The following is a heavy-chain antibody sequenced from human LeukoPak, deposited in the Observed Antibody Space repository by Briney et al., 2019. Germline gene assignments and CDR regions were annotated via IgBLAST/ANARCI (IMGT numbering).Heavy chain of an antibody. CDR3: AREGPPTPLSY. V-gene: IGHV3-21*01. D-gene: IGHD3-9*01. Sequence: GGSLRLSCAASGFTFDDYGMSWVRQAPGKGLEWVSSISSSSSYIYYADSVKGRFTISRDNAKNSLYLQMNSLRAEDTAVYYCAREGPPTPLSYWGQGTLVTVSS. CDR1: GFTFDDYG. CDR2: ISSSSSYI. J-gene: IGHJ4*02.